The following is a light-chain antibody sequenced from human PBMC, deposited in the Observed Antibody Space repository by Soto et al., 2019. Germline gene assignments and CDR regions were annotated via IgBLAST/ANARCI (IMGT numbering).Light chain of an antibody. CDR2: STS. V-gene: IGKV3-20*01. Sequence: EIVLTQSPGTLSLSPGERATLSSRASQSVNTIYFAWYQQKPGQAPRLLIYSTSNRATGIPDRFSGSGSGTDFTLTISRLEPEDFAVYYCQQYDTSPRTFGQGTKVDIK. J-gene: IGKJ1*01. CDR1: QSVNTIY. CDR3: QQYDTSPRT.